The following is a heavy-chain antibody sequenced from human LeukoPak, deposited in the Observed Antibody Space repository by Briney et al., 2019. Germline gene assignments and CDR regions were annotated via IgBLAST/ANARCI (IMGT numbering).Heavy chain of an antibody. Sequence: GGSLRLSCAASGFTFSSFAMTWVRQAPGQGLEWVSTISNSGDSTYYADSVKGRFTISRDNSKNTLYLQMNSLRAEDTAVYYCAREGYYDSSGASDAFDIWGQGTMVTVSS. D-gene: IGHD3-22*01. CDR2: ISNSGDST. J-gene: IGHJ3*02. CDR1: GFTFSSFA. CDR3: AREGYYDSSGASDAFDI. V-gene: IGHV3-23*01.